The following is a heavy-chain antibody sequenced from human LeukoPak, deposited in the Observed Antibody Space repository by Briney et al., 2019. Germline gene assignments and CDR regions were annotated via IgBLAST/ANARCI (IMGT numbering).Heavy chain of an antibody. CDR2: IQYDGNAK. V-gene: IGHV3-30*02. J-gene: IGHJ4*01. CDR3: ARASRMVRGVIDY. D-gene: IGHD3-10*01. CDR1: GITDTFG. Sequence: GGSLRLSCAASGITDTFGVHWVRQAPGKGLEWLAFIQYDGNAKYYADSVKGRFTISRDNAKNSLYLQMNSLRAEDTAVYYCARASRMVRGVIDYWGQGTLVTVSS.